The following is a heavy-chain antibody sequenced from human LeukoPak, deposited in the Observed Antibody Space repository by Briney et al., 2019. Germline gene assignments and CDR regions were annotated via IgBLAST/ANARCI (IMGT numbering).Heavy chain of an antibody. J-gene: IGHJ4*02. D-gene: IGHD3/OR15-3a*01. CDR3: ARERTGDFDS. CDR1: GGSISTNSAS. Sequence: SQTLSLTCAMSGGSISTNSASWNWIRQSPSRGLEWLGRTYYRSKWYNDYAVSVKSRITINPDTSKSQFSLQLNSVTPADTAVYFCARERTGDFDSWGQGTLVTVSS. V-gene: IGHV6-1*01. CDR2: TYYRSKWYN.